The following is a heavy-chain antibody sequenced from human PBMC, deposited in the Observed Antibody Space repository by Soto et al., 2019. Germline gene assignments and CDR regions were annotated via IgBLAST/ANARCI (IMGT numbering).Heavy chain of an antibody. Sequence: GAEVKKPGASVKVSCKASGYSFNIYGINWVRQAPGQGLELMGWISAYDGKPTYAEKFQGRVTMTTDSSTSTTYMELRSLRSDDTAVYYCARDPHEYWTSYWFEPWRQGTLVTVTS. V-gene: IGHV1-18*01. J-gene: IGHJ5*02. CDR3: ARDPHEYWTSYWFEP. CDR2: ISAYDGKP. CDR1: GYSFNIYG. D-gene: IGHD3-3*01.